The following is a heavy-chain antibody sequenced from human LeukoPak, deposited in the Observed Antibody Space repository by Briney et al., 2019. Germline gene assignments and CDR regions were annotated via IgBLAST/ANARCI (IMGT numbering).Heavy chain of an antibody. CDR1: GLTFSIYG. V-gene: IGHV3-23*01. CDR2: ISNGGAST. D-gene: IGHD5-24*01. J-gene: IGHJ3*02. CDR3: AKWAKMATPDCFDI. Sequence: GGSLRLSCAASGLTFSIYGMSWVRQAPGKGLEWVSGISNGGASTYYAASVKGRFTISRDNSKYTLYLQMSSLTAEDTALYYCAKWAKMATPDCFDIWGQGTRVTVSS.